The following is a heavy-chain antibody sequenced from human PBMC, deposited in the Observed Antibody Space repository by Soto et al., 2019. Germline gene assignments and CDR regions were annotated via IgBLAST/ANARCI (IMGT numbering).Heavy chain of an antibody. V-gene: IGHV4-61*01. Sequence: QVQLQESGPGLVKPSETLSLTCSVSGGSVNSASYYWSWIRQPPGKGLEWIGYIYYSGSTNYNPSLKSRVTISIDTSKNQFSLKLSSVTAADTAVYYCTRAYFYDDSGHDWGQGTLVTVSS. D-gene: IGHD3-22*01. CDR1: GGSVNSASYY. CDR2: IYYSGST. CDR3: TRAYFYDDSGHD. J-gene: IGHJ4*02.